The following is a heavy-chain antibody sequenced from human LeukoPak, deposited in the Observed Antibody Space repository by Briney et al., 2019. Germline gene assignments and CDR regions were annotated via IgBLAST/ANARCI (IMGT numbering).Heavy chain of an antibody. V-gene: IGHV1-2*02. CDR3: ATDASGYGRQFDY. CDR2: INPNSGGT. J-gene: IGHJ4*02. D-gene: IGHD5-12*01. CDR1: GYTFTGYY. Sequence: ASVKVSCKASGYTFTGYYMHWVRQAPGQGLEWMGWINPNSGGTNYAQKFQGRVTMTEDTSTDTAYMEMSSLRSEDTAVYYCATDASGYGRQFDYWGQGTLVTVSS.